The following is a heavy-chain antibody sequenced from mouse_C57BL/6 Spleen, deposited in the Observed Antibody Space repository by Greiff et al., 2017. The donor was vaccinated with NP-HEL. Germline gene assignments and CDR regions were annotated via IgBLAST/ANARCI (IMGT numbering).Heavy chain of an antibody. V-gene: IGHV1-55*01. CDR1: GYTFTSYW. D-gene: IGHD1-1*01. J-gene: IGHJ2*01. Sequence: VQLQQPGAELVKPGASVKMSCKASGYTFTSYWITWVKQRPGQGLEWIGDIYPGSGSTNYNEKFKSKATLTVDTSSSTAYMQLSSLTSEDSAVYYCAKDYYGSSYVPDYWGQGTTLTVSS. CDR3: AKDYYGSSYVPDY. CDR2: IYPGSGST.